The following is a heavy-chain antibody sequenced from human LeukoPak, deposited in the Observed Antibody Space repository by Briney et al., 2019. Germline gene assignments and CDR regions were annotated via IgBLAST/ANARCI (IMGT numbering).Heavy chain of an antibody. D-gene: IGHD3-9*01. J-gene: IGHJ6*03. V-gene: IGHV4-34*01. CDR3: ARGIYDILTGYLTYYYYMDV. Sequence: PSETLSLTCAVYGGSFSGYYWSWIRQPPGKGLEWIGEINHSGSTNYNPSLKSRVTISVDTSKNQFSLKLSSVTAADTAVYYCARGIYDILTGYLTYYYYMDVWGKGTTVTVSS. CDR2: INHSGST. CDR1: GGSFSGYY.